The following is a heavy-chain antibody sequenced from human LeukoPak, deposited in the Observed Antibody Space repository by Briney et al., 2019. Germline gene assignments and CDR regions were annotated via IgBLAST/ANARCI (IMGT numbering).Heavy chain of an antibody. CDR2: IFYSGST. V-gene: IGHV4-4*02. CDR1: GGSISSSNW. J-gene: IGHJ6*03. Sequence: SGTLSLTCAVSGGSISSSNWWSWVRQPPGKGLEWIGEIFYSGSTNYNPSLKSRIIISVDKSKNQFSLKLSSVTAADTAVYYCARAQYYYYYYMDVWGKGTTVTVSS. CDR3: ARAQYYYYYYMDV.